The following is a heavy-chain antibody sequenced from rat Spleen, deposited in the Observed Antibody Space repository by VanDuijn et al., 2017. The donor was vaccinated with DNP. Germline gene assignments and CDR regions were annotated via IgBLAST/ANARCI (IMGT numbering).Heavy chain of an antibody. J-gene: IGHJ2*01. CDR2: INYSGST. D-gene: IGHD4-1*01. CDR1: GYSITSDY. Sequence: EVRLQESGPGLVKPSQSLSLTCSVTGYSITSDYWGWIRKFPGNKMEWVGHINYSGSTSYHPSLRSRISITRDTSKNQFFLQLNSVTTEDTATYYCVRWVRALDYWGQGVMVTVSS. V-gene: IGHV3-1*01. CDR3: VRWVRALDY.